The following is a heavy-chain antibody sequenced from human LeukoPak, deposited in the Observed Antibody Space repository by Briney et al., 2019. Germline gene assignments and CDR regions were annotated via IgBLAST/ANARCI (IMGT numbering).Heavy chain of an antibody. J-gene: IGHJ4*02. CDR3: ARETYYYDSSTYFRATDH. CDR2: ISSSISTI. D-gene: IGHD3-22*01. Sequence: GGSLRLSCAASGFTFSSYGMNWVRQAPGKGLGGVSYISSSISTIYYADSVKGRFTISRDNAKNSLYLQMNSMRAEDTAVYYCARETYYYDSSTYFRATDHWGQGTLVTVSS. V-gene: IGHV3-48*04. CDR1: GFTFSSYG.